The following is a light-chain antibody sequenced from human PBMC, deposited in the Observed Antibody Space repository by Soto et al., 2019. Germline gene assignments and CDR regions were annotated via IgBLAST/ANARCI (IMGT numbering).Light chain of an antibody. V-gene: IGKV1-27*01. CDR3: QKYNSAPLT. J-gene: IGKJ4*01. CDR1: QGISNY. CDR2: AAS. Sequence: DIQMTPSPSSLSASVGDRVTINCRASQGISNYLAWYQQKPGKVPKLLIYAASTLQSGVPSRFSGSGSGTDFTLTISRLQPEDVATYYCQKYNSAPLTFGGGTKVDIK.